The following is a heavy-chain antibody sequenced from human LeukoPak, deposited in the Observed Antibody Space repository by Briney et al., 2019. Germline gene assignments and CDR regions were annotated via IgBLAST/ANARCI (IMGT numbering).Heavy chain of an antibody. D-gene: IGHD6-13*01. CDR1: GFSSGRND. Sequence: GRSLRLSCAASGFSSGRNDRHWVRQAPGKGLWWGAVISYDGNNKYYADSVRGGFTISRDNSKNTLYLEMNSLRADDTAVYYCAKPREGSTSWYAAGWGQGNLVTVSS. V-gene: IGHV3-30*18. CDR2: ISYDGNNK. J-gene: IGHJ1*01. CDR3: AKPREGSTSWYAAG.